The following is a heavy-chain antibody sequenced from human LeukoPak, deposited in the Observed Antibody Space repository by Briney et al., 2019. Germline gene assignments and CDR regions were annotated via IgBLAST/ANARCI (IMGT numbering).Heavy chain of an antibody. CDR2: IKQGGSEK. D-gene: IGHD3-10*01. V-gene: IGHV3-7*01. J-gene: IGHJ3*02. Sequence: GGSLRLSCAGSGFTFSSYWMSWVRQAPGKGLEWVANIKQGGSEKYYVDSVKGRFTISRDNAKNSLYLQMNSLRAEDTAVYYCARSRVSRGDAFDIWGQGTMVTVSS. CDR1: GFTFSSYW. CDR3: ARSRVSRGDAFDI.